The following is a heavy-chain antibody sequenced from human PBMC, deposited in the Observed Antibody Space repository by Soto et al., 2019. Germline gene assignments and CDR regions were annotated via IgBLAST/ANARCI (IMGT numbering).Heavy chain of an antibody. CDR3: ARSNGGWYFYL. Sequence: QVQLAESGGGVVQPGRSLRLSCAASGFSFSNSAMHWVRQAPGKGLEWVAVLWYGGSQKSYANSVKGRFTISRDNSNNTLYLRMNSLRAEDTAVYYCARSNGGWYFYLWGRGTPVTVSS. J-gene: IGHJ2*01. CDR2: LWYGGSQK. V-gene: IGHV3-33*01. CDR1: GFSFSNSA. D-gene: IGHD2-8*01.